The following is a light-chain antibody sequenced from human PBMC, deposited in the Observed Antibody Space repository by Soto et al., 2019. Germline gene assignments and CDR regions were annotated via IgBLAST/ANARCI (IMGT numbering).Light chain of an antibody. CDR1: QSISNY. CDR2: AAS. Sequence: DIQMTQSPSSLSTSVGDRVTITCRASQSISNYLNWYQQKPGRVPQLLIYAASRLQSGVPSRFSGSGSGTHFTLTISSLQPEDCATYYCQQSYITPWTFGQGTKVEIK. V-gene: IGKV1-39*01. CDR3: QQSYITPWT. J-gene: IGKJ1*01.